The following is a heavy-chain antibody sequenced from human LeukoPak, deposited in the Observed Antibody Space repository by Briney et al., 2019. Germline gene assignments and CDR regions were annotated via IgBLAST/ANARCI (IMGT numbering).Heavy chain of an antibody. CDR2: ISPLFGTA. CDR3: ARVEYYDSSGYFRWDAFDI. V-gene: IGHV1-69*13. Sequence: GASVKVSCKASGGTFSSYAITWVRQAPGPGLEWMGGISPLFGTANYAQKFQGRVTITADESTSTAYMELSSLRSEDTAVYYCARVEYYDSSGYFRWDAFDIWGQGTMVTVSS. J-gene: IGHJ3*02. D-gene: IGHD3-22*01. CDR1: GGTFSSYA.